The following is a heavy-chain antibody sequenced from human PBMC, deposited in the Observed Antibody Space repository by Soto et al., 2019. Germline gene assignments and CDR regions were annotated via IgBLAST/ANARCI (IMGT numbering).Heavy chain of an antibody. J-gene: IGHJ4*02. D-gene: IGHD3-16*01. CDR2: IWYDGSNK. CDR1: GFTFSNYA. CDR3: ARDLADY. V-gene: IGHV3-33*01. Sequence: QVQLVESGGGVVQPGRSRRLSCAASGFTFSNYAMHWVRQAPGKGLEWVAIIWYDGSNKFYADSVKGRFTISRDNSKNTLYLQMNSLRAEDTAVYYCARDLADYWGQGTLVTVSS.